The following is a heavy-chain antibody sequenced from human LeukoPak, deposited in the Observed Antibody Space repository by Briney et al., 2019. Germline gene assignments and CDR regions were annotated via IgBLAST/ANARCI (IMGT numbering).Heavy chain of an antibody. CDR1: GGSISSYY. D-gene: IGHD4-23*01. J-gene: IGHJ4*02. CDR3: ARRGDYGGNLDY. CDR2: IYYSGST. V-gene: IGHV4-59*01. Sequence: SETLSLTCTVSGGSISSYYWSWIRQPPGKGLEWIGYIYYSGSTNYNPSLKSRVTISVDTSKNQFSLKLSSVTAADTAVYYCARRGDYGGNLDYWGQGNLVTVSS.